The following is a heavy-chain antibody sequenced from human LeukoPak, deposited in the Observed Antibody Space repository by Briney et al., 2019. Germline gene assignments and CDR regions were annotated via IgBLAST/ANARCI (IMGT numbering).Heavy chain of an antibody. CDR3: ARDLMGFLEGGDY. CDR2: ISSSSSYI. D-gene: IGHD3-3*01. J-gene: IGHJ4*02. V-gene: IGHV3-21*01. CDR1: GFTFSSYS. Sequence: PGGSLRLSCAASGFTFSSYSMNWVRQAPGKGLEWVSSISSSSSYIYYADSVKGRFTIPRDNAKNSLYLQMNSLRAEDTAVYYCARDLMGFLEGGDYWGQGTLVTVSS.